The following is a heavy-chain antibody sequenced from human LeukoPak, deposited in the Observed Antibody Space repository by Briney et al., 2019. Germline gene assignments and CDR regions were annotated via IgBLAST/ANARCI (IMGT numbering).Heavy chain of an antibody. Sequence: ASVKVSCKVSGYTLTELSMHWVRQAPGKGLEWMGGFDPEDGETIYAQKFQGRVTITEDTSTDTAYMELSSLRSEDTAVYYCATGPLLRYFDWLLSWGQGTLVTVSS. D-gene: IGHD3-9*01. J-gene: IGHJ5*02. CDR2: FDPEDGET. CDR1: GYTLTELS. V-gene: IGHV1-24*01. CDR3: ATGPLLRYFDWLLS.